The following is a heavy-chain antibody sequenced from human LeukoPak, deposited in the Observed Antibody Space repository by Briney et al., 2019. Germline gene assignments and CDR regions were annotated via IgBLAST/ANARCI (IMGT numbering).Heavy chain of an antibody. CDR3: AKDVVRVSSKGWFDP. J-gene: IGHJ5*02. Sequence: GGSLRLSCAASGFTFSSYAMSWVRQAPGKGLEWVSTISGSGGSTYYADSVKGRFTMSRDNSKNTLYLQMNSLRAEDTAVYYCAKDVVRVSSKGWFDPWGQGTLVSVSS. D-gene: IGHD6-6*01. V-gene: IGHV3-23*01. CDR1: GFTFSSYA. CDR2: ISGSGGST.